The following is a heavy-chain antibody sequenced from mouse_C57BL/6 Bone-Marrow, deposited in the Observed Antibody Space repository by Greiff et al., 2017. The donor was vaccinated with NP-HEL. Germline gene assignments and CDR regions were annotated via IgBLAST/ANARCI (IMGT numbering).Heavy chain of an antibody. CDR2: IYPGSGNT. CDR3: ARCDGPFMDY. D-gene: IGHD2-3*01. V-gene: IGHV1-76*01. J-gene: IGHJ4*01. CDR1: GYTFTDYY. Sequence: QVQLKQSGAELVRPGASVKLSCKASGYTFTDYYINWVKQRPGQGLEWIARIYPGSGNTYYNEKFKGKATLTAEKSSSTAYMQLSSLTSEDSAVYFCARCDGPFMDYWGQGTSVTVSS.